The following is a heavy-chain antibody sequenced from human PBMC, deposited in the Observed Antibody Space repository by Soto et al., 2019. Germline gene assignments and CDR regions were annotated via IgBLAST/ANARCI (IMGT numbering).Heavy chain of an antibody. J-gene: IGHJ3*02. CDR2: ISHDGTNK. V-gene: IGHV3-30*03. D-gene: IGHD3-22*01. CDR3: AVSYYYDSSGPRGAFDI. CDR1: GFSFSSYG. Sequence: GGSLRLSCAASGFSFSSYGMQWVRQAPGKGLEWVALISHDGTNKYYGDSVKGRFTISRDNSKNTLYLQMSSLRAEDTAVYYCAVSYYYDSSGPRGAFDIWGQGTMVTV.